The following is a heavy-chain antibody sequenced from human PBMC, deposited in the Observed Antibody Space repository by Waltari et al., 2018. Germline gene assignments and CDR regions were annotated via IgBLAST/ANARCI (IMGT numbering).Heavy chain of an antibody. CDR3: ARVGQQLVLDY. CDR1: GYTFTSYY. Sequence: QVQLVQSGAEVKKPGASVKVSCKESGYTFTSYYMHWGRQAPGQGLEWMGIINPSGGSTSYAQKFQGRVTMTRDTSTSTVYMELSSLRSEDTAVYYCARVGQQLVLDYWGQGTLVTVSS. J-gene: IGHJ4*02. D-gene: IGHD6-13*01. CDR2: INPSGGST. V-gene: IGHV1-46*01.